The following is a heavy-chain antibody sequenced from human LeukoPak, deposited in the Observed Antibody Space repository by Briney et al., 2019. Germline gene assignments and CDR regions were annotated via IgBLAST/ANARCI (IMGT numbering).Heavy chain of an antibody. J-gene: IGHJ4*02. CDR2: INPNGGST. Sequence: ASVKVSCKASGYTFTNYYIHWVRQAPGQGLEWMGIINPNGGSTSYAQKFQGRVIMTSDTSTSTVYMELSSLRSEDTAVFYCARASPQVYFDFWGQGTLVTVSS. CDR1: GYTFTNYY. CDR3: ARASPQVYFDF. V-gene: IGHV1-46*01.